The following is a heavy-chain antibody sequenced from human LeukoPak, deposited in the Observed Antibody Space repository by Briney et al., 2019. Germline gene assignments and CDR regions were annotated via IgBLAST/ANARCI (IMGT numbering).Heavy chain of an antibody. Sequence: PSETLSLTCAVYGGSFSGYYWSWVRQPPGKGLEWIGEINHSGSTNYNPSLKSRVTISVDTSKNQFSLKLSSVTAADTAVYYCARDRGSSSWYSSADPIDYWGQGTLVTVSS. V-gene: IGHV4-34*01. J-gene: IGHJ4*02. CDR1: GGSFSGYY. CDR3: ARDRGSSSWYSSADPIDY. D-gene: IGHD6-13*01. CDR2: INHSGST.